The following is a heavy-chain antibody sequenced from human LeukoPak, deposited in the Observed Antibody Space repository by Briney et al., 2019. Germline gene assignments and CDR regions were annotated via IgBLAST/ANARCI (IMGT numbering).Heavy chain of an antibody. J-gene: IGHJ4*02. CDR3: AKVSEVNALFPFDY. Sequence: PGGSLRLSCAASGFTFSSYTMTWVRQVPGRGLEWVSSISGSGGSTYHADSVKGRFTISRDNSKNTLYAQMNSLRAEDTAVYYCAKVSEVNALFPFDYWGQGTLVTVSS. V-gene: IGHV3-23*01. D-gene: IGHD2-21*01. CDR1: GFTFSSYT. CDR2: ISGSGGST.